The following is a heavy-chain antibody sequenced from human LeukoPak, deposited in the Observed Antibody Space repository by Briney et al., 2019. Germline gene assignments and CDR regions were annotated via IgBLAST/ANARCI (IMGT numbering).Heavy chain of an antibody. D-gene: IGHD2-2*01. Sequence: GGSLRLSCAASGFTFSSYSMNWVRQAPGKGLEWVSSISSSSSYIYYADSVKGRFTISRDNAKNSLYLQMNSLRAEDTAVYYCARDIVVVPAAIEGGWFDPWGQGTLVTVSS. J-gene: IGHJ5*02. V-gene: IGHV3-21*01. CDR1: GFTFSSYS. CDR3: ARDIVVVPAAIEGGWFDP. CDR2: ISSSSSYI.